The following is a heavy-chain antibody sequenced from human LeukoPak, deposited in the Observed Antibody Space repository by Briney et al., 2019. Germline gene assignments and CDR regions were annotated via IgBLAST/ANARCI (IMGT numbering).Heavy chain of an antibody. V-gene: IGHV3-7*01. Sequence: GGSLRLSCAASGFTFSSNWMSWVRQAPGKGLEWVANIKEDGSEKYYVDSVKGRFTISRDNAKNSLYLQMNSLRAEDTAVYYCAREGYSYGHYYYYYMDVWGKGTTVTVSS. D-gene: IGHD5-18*01. J-gene: IGHJ6*03. CDR2: IKEDGSEK. CDR1: GFTFSSNW. CDR3: AREGYSYGHYYYYYMDV.